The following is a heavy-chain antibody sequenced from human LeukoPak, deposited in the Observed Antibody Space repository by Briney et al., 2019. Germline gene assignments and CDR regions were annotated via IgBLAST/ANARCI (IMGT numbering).Heavy chain of an antibody. CDR3: ARDPHYYYGSGTQMPVY. V-gene: IGHV3-20*04. J-gene: IGHJ4*02. CDR2: INWNGGST. Sequence: GGSLRLSCAASGFTFDDYGMSWVRQAPGKGLEWVSGINWNGGSTGYADSVKGRFTISRDNAKNSLYLQMNSLRAEDTALYYCARDPHYYYGSGTQMPVYWGQGTLVTVSS. CDR1: GFTFDDYG. D-gene: IGHD3-10*01.